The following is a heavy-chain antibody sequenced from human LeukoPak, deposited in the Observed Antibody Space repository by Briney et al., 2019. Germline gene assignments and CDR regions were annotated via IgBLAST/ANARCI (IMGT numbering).Heavy chain of an antibody. D-gene: IGHD5-12*01. CDR1: KFTFSSYA. CDR2: ISGSGGST. V-gene: IGHV3-23*01. J-gene: IGHJ5*02. CDR3: AKGSRAYGGYDWFDP. Sequence: GGSLRLSCAASKFTFSSYAMSWARQAPGKGLEWVSAISGSGGSTYYADPVKGRFTISRDNSKNTLYLQMNSLRAEDTAVYYCAKGSRAYGGYDWFDPWGQGTLVTVSS.